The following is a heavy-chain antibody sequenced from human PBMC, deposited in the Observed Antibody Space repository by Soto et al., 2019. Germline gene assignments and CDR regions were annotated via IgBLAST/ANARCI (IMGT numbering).Heavy chain of an antibody. Sequence: QVRLEESGGRVVQPGTSLRLSCAASGFTFSDYAMHWIRQAPGKGLEWVAVISYEGSEIYYSDSVKGRFTISRDNSLHTVFLEMSSVRGDDTAVYYCARTYYDFWSGFSDWGPGALVTVSS. CDR2: ISYEGSEI. CDR1: GFTFSDYA. D-gene: IGHD3-3*01. J-gene: IGHJ4*02. V-gene: IGHV3-30*03. CDR3: ARTYYDFWSGFSD.